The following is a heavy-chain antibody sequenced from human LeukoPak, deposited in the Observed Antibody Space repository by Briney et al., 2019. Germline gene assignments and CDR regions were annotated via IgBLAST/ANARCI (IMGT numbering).Heavy chain of an antibody. CDR1: GGSISSYY. D-gene: IGHD6-13*01. CDR2: IYYSGST. J-gene: IGHJ5*02. CDR3: ARQSRSSWYNWFDP. V-gene: IGHV4-59*08. Sequence: SETLSLTCTVSGGSISSYYWSWIRQPPGKGLEWIGYIYYSGSTNYNPSLKSRVTISVDMSKNQFSLKLSSVTAADTAVYYCARQSRSSWYNWFDPWGQGTLVTVSS.